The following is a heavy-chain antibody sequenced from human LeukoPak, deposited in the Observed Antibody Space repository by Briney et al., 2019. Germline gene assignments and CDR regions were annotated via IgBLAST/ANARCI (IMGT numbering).Heavy chain of an antibody. V-gene: IGHV3-30-3*01. CDR3: ARDHIHYYDSSGYFWKYFQH. Sequence: GGSLRLSCAASGXTFSSYAMHWVRQAPGKGLEWVAVISYDGSNKYYADSVKGRFTISRDNSKNTLYLQMNSLRAEDTAVYYCARDHIHYYDSSGYFWKYFQHWGQGTLVTVSS. CDR1: GXTFSSYA. J-gene: IGHJ1*01. CDR2: ISYDGSNK. D-gene: IGHD3-22*01.